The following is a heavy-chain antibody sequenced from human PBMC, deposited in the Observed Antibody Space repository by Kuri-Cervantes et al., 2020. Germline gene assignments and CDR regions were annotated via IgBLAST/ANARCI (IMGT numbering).Heavy chain of an antibody. CDR3: AKNAAFDYDSSGHFDY. V-gene: IGHV3-9*01. CDR2: ISWNSGSI. Sequence: SLKISCAASEFTFDDYAMHWVRQAPGKGLEWVSGISWNSGSIGYADSVKGRFTISRDNAKNSLYLQMNSLRAEDTALYYCAKNAAFDYDSSGHFDYWGQGTLVTVSS. D-gene: IGHD3-22*01. CDR1: EFTFDDYA. J-gene: IGHJ4*02.